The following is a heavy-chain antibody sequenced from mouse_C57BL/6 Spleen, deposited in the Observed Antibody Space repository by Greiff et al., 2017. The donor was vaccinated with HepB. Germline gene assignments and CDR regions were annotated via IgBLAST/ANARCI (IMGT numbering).Heavy chain of an antibody. Sequence: VKLMESGAELVRPGASVTLSCKASGYTFTDYEMHWVKQTPVHGLEWIGAIDPETGGTAYNQKFKGKAILTADKSSSTAYMELRSLTSEDSAVYYCTRSIYYYGSRFAYWGQGTLVTVSA. CDR3: TRSIYYYGSRFAY. D-gene: IGHD1-1*01. CDR1: GYTFTDYE. CDR2: IDPETGGT. V-gene: IGHV1-15*01. J-gene: IGHJ3*01.